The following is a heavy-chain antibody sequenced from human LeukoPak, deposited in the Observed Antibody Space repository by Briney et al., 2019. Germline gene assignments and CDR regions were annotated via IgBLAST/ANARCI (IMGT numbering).Heavy chain of an antibody. V-gene: IGHV3-23*01. CDR1: GFTFSSYA. CDR3: AKSTNRGIAARPSGY. CDR2: ISGSGGST. J-gene: IGHJ4*02. Sequence: PGGFLRLSCAASGFTFSSYAMSWVRQAPGKGLEWVSAISGSGGSTYYADSVKGRFTISRDNSKNTLYLQMNSLRAEDTAVYYCAKSTNRGIAARPSGYWGQGTLVTVSS. D-gene: IGHD6-6*01.